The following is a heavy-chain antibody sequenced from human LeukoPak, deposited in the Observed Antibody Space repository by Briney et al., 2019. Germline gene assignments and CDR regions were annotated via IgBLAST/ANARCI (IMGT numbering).Heavy chain of an antibody. D-gene: IGHD3-22*01. Sequence: ASVKVSCKASGYTFTSYYMHWVRQPPGQGLEWMGIINPSGGSTSYAQKFQGRVTMTRDTSTSTVYMELSSLRSEDTAVYYCARDGGPRYYYDSSGPTRDAFDIWGQGTMVTVSS. CDR2: INPSGGST. J-gene: IGHJ3*02. CDR3: ARDGGPRYYYDSSGPTRDAFDI. V-gene: IGHV1-46*01. CDR1: GYTFTSYY.